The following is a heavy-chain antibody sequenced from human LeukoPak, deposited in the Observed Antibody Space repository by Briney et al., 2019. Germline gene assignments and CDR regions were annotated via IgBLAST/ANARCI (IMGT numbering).Heavy chain of an antibody. CDR2: VSHSGPT. Sequence: SETLSLTCTVSGGSVGSGNYYWSWIRQHPGKGLEWIGYVSHSGPTDINPSLKSRATIAVDTSTNQFSLWLTSVTAADTAIYYCARDTRLRGTNWFDPWGQGTLVTVSS. D-gene: IGHD4-17*01. CDR3: ARDTRLRGTNWFDP. CDR1: GGSVGSGNYY. J-gene: IGHJ5*02. V-gene: IGHV4-31*03.